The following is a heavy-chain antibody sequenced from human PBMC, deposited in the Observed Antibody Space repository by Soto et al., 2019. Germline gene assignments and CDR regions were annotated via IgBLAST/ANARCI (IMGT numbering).Heavy chain of an antibody. CDR1: GFTFSNAW. D-gene: IGHD4-17*01. Sequence: PGGSLRLSCAASGFTFSNAWMSWVRQAPGKGLEWVSAISGSGGSTYYADSVKGRFTISRDNSKNTLYLQMNSLRAEDTAVYYCAKDSSSYGDYYVTTYYFDYWGQGTLVTVSS. V-gene: IGHV3-23*01. CDR3: AKDSSSYGDYYVTTYYFDY. CDR2: ISGSGGST. J-gene: IGHJ4*02.